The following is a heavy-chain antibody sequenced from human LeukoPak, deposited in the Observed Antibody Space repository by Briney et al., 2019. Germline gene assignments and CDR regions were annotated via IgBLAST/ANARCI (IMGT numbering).Heavy chain of an antibody. D-gene: IGHD2-2*01. Sequence: GGSLRLSCAASGFTFNTYGMSWVRQAPGKGLEWVSAISGSGGSTYYADSVKGRFTISRDNSKNTLYLQMNSLRAEDTAVYYCAKNLPTSYQLLFLNWFDPWGQGTLVTVSS. J-gene: IGHJ5*02. CDR2: ISGSGGST. CDR1: GFTFNTYG. CDR3: AKNLPTSYQLLFLNWFDP. V-gene: IGHV3-23*01.